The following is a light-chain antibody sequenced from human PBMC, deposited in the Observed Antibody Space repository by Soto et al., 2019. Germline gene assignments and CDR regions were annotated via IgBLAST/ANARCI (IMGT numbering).Light chain of an antibody. Sequence: DIQMTQSPSTLSASVGDRVTITSRASQSISSWLAWYQQKPGKAPKVLIYDASSLESGVPSRFSGSGSGTEFTLTISSLQPNDFATYYCQQYNSYSRTFGQGTKVEIK. J-gene: IGKJ1*01. CDR2: DAS. V-gene: IGKV1-5*01. CDR1: QSISSW. CDR3: QQYNSYSRT.